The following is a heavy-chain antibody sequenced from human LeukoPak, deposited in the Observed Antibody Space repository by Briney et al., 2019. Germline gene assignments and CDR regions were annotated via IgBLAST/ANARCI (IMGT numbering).Heavy chain of an antibody. CDR2: ISWNSGSI. J-gene: IGHJ3*02. Sequence: SGGSLRLSCAASGFTFDDYAMHWVRQAPGKGLEWVSGISWNSGSIGYADSVKGRFTISRDNAKNSLYLQMNSLRAEDMALYYCAKDLGVRGTAFDIWGQGTMVTVSS. D-gene: IGHD3-10*01. V-gene: IGHV3-9*03. CDR3: AKDLGVRGTAFDI. CDR1: GFTFDDYA.